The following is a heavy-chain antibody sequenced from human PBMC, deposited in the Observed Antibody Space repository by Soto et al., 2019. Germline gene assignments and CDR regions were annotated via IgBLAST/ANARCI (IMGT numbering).Heavy chain of an antibody. CDR2: IYSGGST. CDR3: ARDGYCSGGGFYFGMDV. D-gene: IGHD2-15*01. Sequence: EVQLVESGGGLIQTGGSLRLSCAASGFTVSSNYMSRVRQSPGKGLEWVSVIYSGGSTYYADSVKCRFTISRDNSKNTLYLQMNSLRAEDTAVYYCARDGYCSGGGFYFGMDVWGQGTTVTVS. V-gene: IGHV3-53*01. J-gene: IGHJ6*02. CDR1: GFTVSSNY.